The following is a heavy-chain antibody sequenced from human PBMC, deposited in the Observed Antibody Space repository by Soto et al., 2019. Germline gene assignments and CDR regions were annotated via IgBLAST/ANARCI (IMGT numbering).Heavy chain of an antibody. CDR3: ARGGRAPGSTSLVDH. V-gene: IGHV1-18*03. D-gene: IGHD3-10*01. CDR2: ISGSNGDT. J-gene: IGHJ4*02. CDR1: GFTFSDYG. Sequence: QVQLVQSGVEAKQTGASVKISCKASGFTFSDYGVSWVRQAPGQGLEWMGWISGSNGDTRFAQKFQGRVTLTTDTSTSTAHMELRSLRSDDMAMYFFARGGRAPGSTSLVDHWGQGTLVTVSS.